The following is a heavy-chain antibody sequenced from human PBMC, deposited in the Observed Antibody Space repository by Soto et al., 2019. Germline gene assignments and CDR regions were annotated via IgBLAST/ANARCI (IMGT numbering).Heavy chain of an antibody. CDR3: ATSSHLMYYSDTSLGPPDY. CDR1: GFTVSGNY. Sequence: GGSLRLSCVVSGFTVSGNYMSWVRQAPGKGLEWVSLIYSGGMTYYADSVRGRFTISRDTSKNTLYLQMYNLRAGDSAAYYCATSSHLMYYSDTSLGPPDYWGQGALVTVSS. CDR2: IYSGGMT. V-gene: IGHV3-66*01. D-gene: IGHD3-10*01. J-gene: IGHJ4*02.